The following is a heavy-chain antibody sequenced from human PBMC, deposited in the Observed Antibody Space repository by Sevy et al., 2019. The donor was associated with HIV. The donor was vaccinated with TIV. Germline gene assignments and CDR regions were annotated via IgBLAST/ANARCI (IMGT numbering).Heavy chain of an antibody. CDR1: GFTFSSYW. CDR2: IKQDGSEK. D-gene: IGHD3-16*02. J-gene: IGHJ5*02. CDR3: ASSGLHLGELSPGGWFDP. Sequence: GGSVRLSCAASGFTFSSYWMSWVRQAPGKGLEWVANIKQDGSEKYYVDSVKGRFTISRDNAKNSLYLQMNSLRAEDTAVYYCASSGLHLGELSPGGWFDPWGQGTLVTVSS. V-gene: IGHV3-7*03.